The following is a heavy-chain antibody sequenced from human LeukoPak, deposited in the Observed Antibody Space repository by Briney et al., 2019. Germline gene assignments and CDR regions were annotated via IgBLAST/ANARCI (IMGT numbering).Heavy chain of an antibody. J-gene: IGHJ4*02. CDR2: IHHSGST. D-gene: IGHD1-26*01. CDR1: GGSISSSSYY. CDR3: ARQWVF. Sequence: SETLSLTCTVSGGSISSSSYYWGWIRQPPGRGLEWIGSIHHSGSTYYNPSLKSRVTISVDTPKNQFSLKLNSVTAAYTAVYYCARQWVFWGQGTLVTVSS. V-gene: IGHV4-39*01.